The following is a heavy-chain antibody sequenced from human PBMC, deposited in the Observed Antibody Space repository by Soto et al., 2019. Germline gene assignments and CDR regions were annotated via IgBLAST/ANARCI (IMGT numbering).Heavy chain of an antibody. Sequence: EVQLVESGGGLVKPGGSLRLSCAASGFTFSSYSMNWVRQAPGKGLEWVSSISSSSSYIYYADSVKGRFTISRDNAKNSLYLQMNSLGAEDTAVYYCARDVTVDTAMANWFDPWGQGTLVTVSS. CDR3: ARDVTVDTAMANWFDP. J-gene: IGHJ5*02. CDR1: GFTFSSYS. CDR2: ISSSSSYI. D-gene: IGHD5-18*01. V-gene: IGHV3-21*01.